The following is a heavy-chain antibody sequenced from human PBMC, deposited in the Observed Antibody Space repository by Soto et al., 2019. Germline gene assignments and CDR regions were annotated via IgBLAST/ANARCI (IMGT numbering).Heavy chain of an antibody. Sequence: GESLKISXKGSGYSFTSYWIGWVRQMPGKGLEWMGIIYPGDSDTRYSPSFQGQVTISADKSISTAYLQWSSLKASDTAMYYCATTTITRYYYYGMDAWGQGTTVTVSS. J-gene: IGHJ6*02. D-gene: IGHD1-1*01. CDR3: ATTTITRYYYYGMDA. V-gene: IGHV5-51*01. CDR1: GYSFTSYW. CDR2: IYPGDSDT.